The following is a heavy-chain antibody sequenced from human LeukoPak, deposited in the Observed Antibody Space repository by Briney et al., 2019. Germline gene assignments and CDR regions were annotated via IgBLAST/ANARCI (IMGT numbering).Heavy chain of an antibody. CDR2: ISSSSSTI. V-gene: IGHV3-48*04. CDR1: GFTFSSYS. Sequence: GGSLRLSCAASGFTFSSYSMNWVRQAPGKGLEWVSYISSSSSTIYYADSVKGRFTIYRDNAKNSLYLQMNSLRAEDTAVYYCARESGIAVAGTDYWGQGTLVTVSS. D-gene: IGHD6-19*01. J-gene: IGHJ4*02. CDR3: ARESGIAVAGTDY.